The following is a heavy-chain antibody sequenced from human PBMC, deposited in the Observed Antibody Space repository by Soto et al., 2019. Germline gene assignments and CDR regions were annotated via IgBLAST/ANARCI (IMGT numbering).Heavy chain of an antibody. Sequence: QVQLVQSGAEVKKPGASVKVSCKAPGYTFTSYDINWERQATGQGLEWMGWMNPNSGNTGYAQKFEGSVTMTRNTSVGSAYMELSSLRSEDTAVYYCARERTTVGVDVRGQGTTVTVSS. V-gene: IGHV1-8*02. D-gene: IGHD4-17*01. CDR3: ARERTTVGVDV. J-gene: IGHJ6*02. CDR1: GYTFTSYD. CDR2: MNPNSGNT.